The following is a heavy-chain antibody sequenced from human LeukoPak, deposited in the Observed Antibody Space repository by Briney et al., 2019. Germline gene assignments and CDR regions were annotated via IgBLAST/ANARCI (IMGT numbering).Heavy chain of an antibody. CDR3: ARVGGQRGYSGMGRYYYYYMDV. CDR1: GGSISSYY. Sequence: SETLSLTCTVSGGSISSYYWSWIRQPPGKGLEWIGYIYYSGSTNYNPSLKSRVTISVDTSKNQCSLKLSSVTAADTAVYYCARVGGQRGYSGMGRYYYYYMDVWGKGTTVTVSS. CDR2: IYYSGST. D-gene: IGHD5-12*01. V-gene: IGHV4-59*01. J-gene: IGHJ6*03.